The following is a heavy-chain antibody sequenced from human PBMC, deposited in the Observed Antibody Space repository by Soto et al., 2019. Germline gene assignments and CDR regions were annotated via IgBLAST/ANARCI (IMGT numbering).Heavy chain of an antibody. CDR2: VWFDGSNE. J-gene: IGHJ4*02. CDR1: GFMFSSYG. V-gene: IGHV3-33*06. D-gene: IGHD6-13*01. Sequence: QVQLVESGGGVVQPGRSLRLSCVASGFMFSSYGMHWVRQAPGKGLEWVAVVWFDGSNEFYADSVKGRFTISRDNSKKTLFLQMNSLRAEDTAVYYCAKMVGVSVAAAGFDLWGQGTLVTVSS. CDR3: AKMVGVSVAAAGFDL.